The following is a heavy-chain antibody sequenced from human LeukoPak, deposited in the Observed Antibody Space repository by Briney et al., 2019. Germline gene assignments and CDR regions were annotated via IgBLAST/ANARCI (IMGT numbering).Heavy chain of an antibody. J-gene: IGHJ3*02. Sequence: PSETLSLTCTVSGYSINRGFYWAWIRQSPGQGLEWIGSISQSGTTYYNPSLRSRVTMSVDTSKNQFSLKLSSVTAADSAVYFCARGPYSYDSSGAFDIWGQGTMVTVSS. CDR3: ARGPYSYDSSGAFDI. D-gene: IGHD3-22*01. CDR1: GYSINRGFY. V-gene: IGHV4-38-2*02. CDR2: ISQSGTT.